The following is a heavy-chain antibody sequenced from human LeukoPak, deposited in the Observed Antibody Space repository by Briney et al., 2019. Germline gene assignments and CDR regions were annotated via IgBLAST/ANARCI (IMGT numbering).Heavy chain of an antibody. CDR1: GYTFTSYY. CDR2: INPSGGST. V-gene: IGHV1-46*01. J-gene: IGHJ4*02. D-gene: IGHD6-13*01. Sequence: GSVKVSCKASGYTFTSYYMHGVRQTPGQGREGMGIINPSGGSTSYAHKFQGRVTMTRDMSTSTVYMELSSLRSEDTAVYYCARGGRSRWYFNYWGQGNLVTVSS. CDR3: ARGGRSRWYFNY.